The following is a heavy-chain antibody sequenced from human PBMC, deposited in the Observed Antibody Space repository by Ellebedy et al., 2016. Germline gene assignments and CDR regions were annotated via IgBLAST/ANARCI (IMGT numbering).Heavy chain of an antibody. Sequence: GESLKISCAASGFTFTSYAMHWVRQAPGKGLEWVAVTSYDGSDKYHADSVKGRFTISRDNSKNTVYLQMNSLRAETTAVYYCVRGLNDRFDHWGQGTLVTVSS. CDR2: TSYDGSDK. CDR1: GFTFTSYA. CDR3: VRGLNDRFDH. V-gene: IGHV3-30*04. J-gene: IGHJ4*02.